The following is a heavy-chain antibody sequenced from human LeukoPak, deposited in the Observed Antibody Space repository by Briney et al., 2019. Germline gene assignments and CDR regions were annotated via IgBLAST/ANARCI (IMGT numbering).Heavy chain of an antibody. D-gene: IGHD4-17*01. V-gene: IGHV5-51*01. Sequence: GEFLQISCKGSGYSFNSYWIGWVRHMPGEGLGCMGIIYPGDSDNRYSPSFQGQVTISADKSINTAYLQGSSLKASDTAMYYCARHRTVTTTYYGMDVWGQGTTVTVSS. J-gene: IGHJ6*02. CDR3: ARHRTVTTTYYGMDV. CDR2: IYPGDSDN. CDR1: GYSFNSYW.